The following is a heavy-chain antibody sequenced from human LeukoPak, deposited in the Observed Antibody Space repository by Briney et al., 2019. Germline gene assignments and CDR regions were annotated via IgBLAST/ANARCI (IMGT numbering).Heavy chain of an antibody. J-gene: IGHJ4*02. Sequence: GGSLRLSCAASGFTFSSYAMSWVRQAPGKGLEWVSAIGVSGGSTYYADSVKGRFTIYRDNYKNTLYLQMNSMRAEDTAVYYCAKIRLGALSSIDYWGQGTLVTVSS. V-gene: IGHV3-23*01. CDR3: AKIRLGALSSIDY. CDR1: GFTFSSYA. D-gene: IGHD3-16*02. CDR2: IGVSGGST.